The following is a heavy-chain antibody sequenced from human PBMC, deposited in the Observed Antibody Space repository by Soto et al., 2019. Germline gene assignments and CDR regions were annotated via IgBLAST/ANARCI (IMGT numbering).Heavy chain of an antibody. Sequence: SLRLSCAASGFTFSSYGMHWVRQAPGKGLEWVAVISYDGSNKYYADSVKGRFTISRDNSKNTLYLQMNSLRAEDTAVYYCAKDYGPIAAAGTSDYWGQGTLVTVSS. CDR2: ISYDGSNK. V-gene: IGHV3-30*18. CDR3: AKDYGPIAAAGTSDY. J-gene: IGHJ4*02. CDR1: GFTFSSYG. D-gene: IGHD6-13*01.